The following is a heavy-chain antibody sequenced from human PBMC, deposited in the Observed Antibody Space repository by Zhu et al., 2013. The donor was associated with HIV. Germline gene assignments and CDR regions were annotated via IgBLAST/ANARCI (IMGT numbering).Heavy chain of an antibody. D-gene: IGHD3-3*01. J-gene: IGHJ5*02. CDR3: ARSYYDFWSGYYTGLDP. V-gene: IGHV1-46*01. CDR1: GYTFTTYY. CDR2: INPSGGST. Sequence: QVVLVQSGAEVKKPGASVKVSCKASGYTFTTYYMHWVRQAPGQGLEWMGIINPSGGSTSYAQKFQGRVTMTRDTSTSTVYMELSSLRSEDTAVYYCARSYYDFWSGYYTGLDPWGQGTLVTVSS.